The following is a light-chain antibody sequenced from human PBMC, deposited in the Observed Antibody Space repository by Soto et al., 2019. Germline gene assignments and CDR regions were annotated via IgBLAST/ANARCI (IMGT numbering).Light chain of an antibody. CDR2: GAS. V-gene: IGKV3-20*01. Sequence: EIVLMQSPGTLSLSPGERGTLSCRASQSVSSSYLAWYQQKPGQASRLLIHGASSRATGIPDRFSGSGSGTDFTLTISRLEPEDFAVYYCQQYGSSWTFGQGTKVEIK. J-gene: IGKJ1*01. CDR3: QQYGSSWT. CDR1: QSVSSSY.